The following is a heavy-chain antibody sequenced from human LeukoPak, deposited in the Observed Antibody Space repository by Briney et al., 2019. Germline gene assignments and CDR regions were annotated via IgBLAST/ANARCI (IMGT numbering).Heavy chain of an antibody. V-gene: IGHV3-23*01. D-gene: IGHD3-22*01. CDR3: AKAGDRSGYLDFDY. Sequence: PGGSLRLSCAASGFTFSNYAMSWVRQAPGRGLEWLSAIRGGGGSTYYADSVKGRFTISRDNSKNTLYMQMNSLRAEDTAVYYCAKAGDRSGYLDFDYWGQGTLVTVSS. CDR2: IRGGGGST. J-gene: IGHJ4*02. CDR1: GFTFSNYA.